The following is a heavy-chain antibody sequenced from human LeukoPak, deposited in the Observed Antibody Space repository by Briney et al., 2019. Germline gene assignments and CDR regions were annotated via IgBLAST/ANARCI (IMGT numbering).Heavy chain of an antibody. CDR1: GFTFINYG. D-gene: IGHD6-13*01. J-gene: IGHJ4*02. Sequence: GGSLRLPCAASGFTFINYGMHWVRQAPGKGLDWVAVIWYDGSYKYYADSVKGRFTISRDNSKNTLYLQMNRLRAEDTAIYYCAKVVQYTASTGTGLDYWGQGTLVTVSS. CDR2: IWYDGSYK. CDR3: AKVVQYTASTGTGLDY. V-gene: IGHV3-33*06.